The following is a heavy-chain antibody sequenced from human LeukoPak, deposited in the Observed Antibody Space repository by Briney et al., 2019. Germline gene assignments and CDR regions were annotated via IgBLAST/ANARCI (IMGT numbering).Heavy chain of an antibody. CDR2: INHSGST. CDR3: ARYGGYYYGAHY. D-gene: IGHD3-22*01. J-gene: IGHJ4*02. V-gene: IGHV4-34*01. Sequence: SETLSLTCAVSGYSISSGYYWSWIRQPPGKGLEWIGEINHSGSTNYNPSLKSRVTISVDTSKNQFSLKLSSVTAADTAVYYCARYGGYYYGAHYWGQGTLVTVSS. CDR1: GYSISSGYY.